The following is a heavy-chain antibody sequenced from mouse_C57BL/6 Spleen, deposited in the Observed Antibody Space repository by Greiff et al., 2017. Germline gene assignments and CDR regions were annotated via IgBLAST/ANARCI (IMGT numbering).Heavy chain of an antibody. CDR2: ISSGSSTI. D-gene: IGHD2-1*01. CDR1: GFPFSDYG. CDR3: ARGYGNYVDY. J-gene: IGHJ2*01. Sequence: EVQRVESGGGLVKPGGSLKLSCAASGFPFSDYGMHWVRQAPEKGLEWVAYISSGSSTIYYADTVKGRFTISRDNAKNTLFLQMTSLRSEDTAMYYCARGYGNYVDYWGQGTTLTVSS. V-gene: IGHV5-17*01.